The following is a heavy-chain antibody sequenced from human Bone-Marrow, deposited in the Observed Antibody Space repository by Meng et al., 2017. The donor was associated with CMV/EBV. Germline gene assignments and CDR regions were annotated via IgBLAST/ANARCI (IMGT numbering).Heavy chain of an antibody. CDR1: GFTFSDSV. J-gene: IGHJ5*02. V-gene: IGHV3-73*01. D-gene: IGHD4-23*01. Sequence: GESLKISCVASGFTFSDSVIHWVRQASGKGLEWVGRMRSKGNNYDAAYAATVKGRFTISRDDSKNTAYLQMNSLKTEDTAVYYCARGRWKLRFWFDPWGQGTLVTVSS. CDR3: ARGRWKLRFWFDP. CDR2: MRSKGNNYDA.